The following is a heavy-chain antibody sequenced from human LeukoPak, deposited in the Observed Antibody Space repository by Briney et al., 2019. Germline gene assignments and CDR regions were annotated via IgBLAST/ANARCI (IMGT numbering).Heavy chain of an antibody. Sequence: GGSLRLSCAASGFTFSSYGMHWVRQAPGKGLEWVAVISYDGSNKYYADSVKGRFTISRDNSKNTLYLQMNSLRAEDTAVYYCARGEWLRFFNYWGQGTLVTVSS. J-gene: IGHJ4*02. CDR1: GFTFSSYG. V-gene: IGHV3-30*03. CDR2: ISYDGSNK. D-gene: IGHD5-12*01. CDR3: ARGEWLRFFNY.